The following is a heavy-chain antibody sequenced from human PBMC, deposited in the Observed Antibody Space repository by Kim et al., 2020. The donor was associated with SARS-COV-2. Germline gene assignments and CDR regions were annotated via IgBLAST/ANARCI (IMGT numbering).Heavy chain of an antibody. V-gene: IGHV3-64D*09. CDR2: T. J-gene: IGHJ5*02. CDR3: MKDPGDA. Sequence: TYYAGSMWGRFTISRDNSKNTLYLQMSSLRSEETAIYYCMKDPGDAWGQGTLVIVSS.